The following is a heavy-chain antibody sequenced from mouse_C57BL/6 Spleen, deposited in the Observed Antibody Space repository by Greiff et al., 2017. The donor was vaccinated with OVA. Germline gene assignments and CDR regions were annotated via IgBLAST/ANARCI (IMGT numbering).Heavy chain of an antibody. CDR1: GYTFTSYW. CDR2: IDPSDSYT. Sequence: QVQLQQPGAELVMPGASVQLSCKASGYTFTSYWMHWVKQRPGQGLEWIGEIDPSDSYTNYNQKFKGKSTLTVDKSSSTAYMQLSSLTSEDSAVYYCARGDGSSYVGYWYFDVWGTGTTVTVSS. D-gene: IGHD1-1*01. J-gene: IGHJ1*03. V-gene: IGHV1-69*01. CDR3: ARGDGSSYVGYWYFDV.